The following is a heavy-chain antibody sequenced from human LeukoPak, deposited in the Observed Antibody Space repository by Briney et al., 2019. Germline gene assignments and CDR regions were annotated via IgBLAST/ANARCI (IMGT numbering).Heavy chain of an antibody. V-gene: IGHV3-30-3*01. CDR2: IPYDGSNK. J-gene: IGHJ4*02. Sequence: GRSLRLSCAASGFTFSSYAMHWVRQAPGKGLEWVAVIPYDGSNKYYADSVKGRFTISRDNSKNTLYLQMNSLRAEDTAVYYCARDLLQVGATIFDYWGQGTLVTVSS. CDR1: GFTFSSYA. D-gene: IGHD1-26*01. CDR3: ARDLLQVGATIFDY.